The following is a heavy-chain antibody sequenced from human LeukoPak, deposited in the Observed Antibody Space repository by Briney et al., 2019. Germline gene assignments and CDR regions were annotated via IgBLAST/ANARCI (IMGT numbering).Heavy chain of an antibody. V-gene: IGHV3-9*01. CDR2: INWNSGSI. CDR1: GFTFDDYA. Sequence: QAGGSLRLSCAASGFTFDDYAMHWVRQAPGKGLEWVSGINWNSGSIGYADSVKGRFTISRDNAKNSLYLQMNSLRAEDTALYYCAKDNRGTYSRFDYWGQGTLVTVSS. CDR3: AKDNRGTYSRFDY. D-gene: IGHD1-26*01. J-gene: IGHJ4*02.